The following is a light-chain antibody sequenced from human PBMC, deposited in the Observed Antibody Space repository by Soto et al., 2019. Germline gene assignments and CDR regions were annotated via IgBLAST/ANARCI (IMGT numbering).Light chain of an antibody. CDR2: GAS. CDR3: QQYGSSPLT. CDR1: QSVSSNY. J-gene: IGKJ3*01. Sequence: EIVLTQSPGTLSLSPGERATLSCRASQSVSSNYFAWYQQRPGQGPRLLIYGASTRATGIPDRFSGSGSGTDFTLTISRLEPEDFAGYYCQQYGSSPLTFGPGTKVDIK. V-gene: IGKV3-20*01.